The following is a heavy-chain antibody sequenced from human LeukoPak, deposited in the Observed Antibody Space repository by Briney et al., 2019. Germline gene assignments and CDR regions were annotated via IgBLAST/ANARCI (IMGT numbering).Heavy chain of an antibody. CDR2: IRNKANNYAT. CDR1: GFTFSGSA. Sequence: GGSLTLSCAASGFTFSGSAVHWVRQASGKGPEWIGRIRNKANNYATTYGASMKGRFTISRDDSKNTAYLQMNSLKTEDTAAYYCASDYGDYFGAFDVWGQGTTVTVSS. V-gene: IGHV3-73*01. J-gene: IGHJ3*01. CDR3: ASDYGDYFGAFDV. D-gene: IGHD4-17*01.